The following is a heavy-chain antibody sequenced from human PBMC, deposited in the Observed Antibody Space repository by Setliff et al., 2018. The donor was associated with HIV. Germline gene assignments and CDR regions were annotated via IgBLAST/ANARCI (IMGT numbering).Heavy chain of an antibody. CDR2: IHPSAGTT. J-gene: IGHJ4*02. D-gene: IGHD2-15*01. V-gene: IGHV1-46*01. Sequence: ASVKVSCKASGYSFTGYYIHWVRQVPGQGLEWMGIIHPSAGTTTYAQKFQGRVTMTRDASARTLYMGLNSLRSEDTAVYHCAKFIVPHRFTGGPLDYWGQGTLVTVSS. CDR1: GYSFTGYY. CDR3: AKFIVPHRFTGGPLDY.